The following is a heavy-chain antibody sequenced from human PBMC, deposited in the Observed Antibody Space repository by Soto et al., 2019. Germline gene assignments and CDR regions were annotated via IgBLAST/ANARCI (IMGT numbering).Heavy chain of an antibody. CDR3: ARQRIAVAGAFDY. D-gene: IGHD6-19*01. J-gene: IGHJ4*02. CDR2: IYYSGST. V-gene: IGHV4-59*11. CDR1: DGYIRSPY. Sequence: SETQSHTYSVSDGYIRSPYWSWSRQPPGKGLEWIGYIYYSGSTNYNPSLKSRVTISVDTSKNQFSLKLSSVTAADTAVYYCARQRIAVAGAFDYWGQGDLVTGSS.